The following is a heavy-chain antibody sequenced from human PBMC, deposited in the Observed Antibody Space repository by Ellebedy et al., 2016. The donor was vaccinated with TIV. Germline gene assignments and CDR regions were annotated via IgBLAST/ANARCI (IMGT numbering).Heavy chain of an antibody. J-gene: IGHJ4*02. CDR1: GINFSRNG. V-gene: IGHV3-23*01. Sequence: GGSLRLSXAASGINFSRNGMSWVRQAPGKGLEWVSTIGGSGGSTYYADSVKGRFTISRDNSKNTLYLQMNSLRADDTAVYYCAKGTSNWDYWGQGTLVTVSS. D-gene: IGHD1-1*01. CDR3: AKGTSNWDY. CDR2: IGGSGGST.